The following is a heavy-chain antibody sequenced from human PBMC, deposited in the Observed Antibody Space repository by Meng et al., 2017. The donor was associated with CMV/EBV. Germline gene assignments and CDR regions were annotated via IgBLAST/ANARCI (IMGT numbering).Heavy chain of an antibody. Sequence: GSIRSGDYYWSWIRQPPGKGLEWIGYIYYSGSTYYNPSLKSRVTISVDTSKNQFSLKLSSVTAADTAVYYCAREGVTRYYYYGMDVWGQGTTVTVSS. V-gene: IGHV4-30-4*08. J-gene: IGHJ6*02. CDR1: GSIRSGDYY. CDR3: AREGVTRYYYYGMDV. CDR2: IYYSGST. D-gene: IGHD4-11*01.